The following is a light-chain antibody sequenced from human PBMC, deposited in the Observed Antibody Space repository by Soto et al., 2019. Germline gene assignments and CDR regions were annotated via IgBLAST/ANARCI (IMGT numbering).Light chain of an antibody. Sequence: EIVLTQSPGTLSLSPGQRATLSCRASQSVSSSYLAWYQQKPGQAPRLLIYGASSRATGIPDRFSGSGSGTAFTLTISRLEPEDFAVYYCHQYDSSPLTVGGGPKVEIK. CDR1: QSVSSSY. J-gene: IGKJ4*01. CDR3: HQYDSSPLT. CDR2: GAS. V-gene: IGKV3-20*01.